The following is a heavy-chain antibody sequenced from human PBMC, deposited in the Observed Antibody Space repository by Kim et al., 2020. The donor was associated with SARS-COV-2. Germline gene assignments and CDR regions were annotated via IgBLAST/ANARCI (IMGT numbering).Heavy chain of an antibody. CDR3: AREISPTRGLDY. CDR2: IYASGNT. Sequence: SETLSLTCTVSDGSISSYYWSWIRQPAGKGLEWIGRIYASGNTNYSPSLKSRVTMSVDASKNQFSLNLSSVTAADTAVYYCAREISPTRGLDYWGQGTLV. J-gene: IGHJ4*02. V-gene: IGHV4-4*07. CDR1: DGSISSYY. D-gene: IGHD2-2*01.